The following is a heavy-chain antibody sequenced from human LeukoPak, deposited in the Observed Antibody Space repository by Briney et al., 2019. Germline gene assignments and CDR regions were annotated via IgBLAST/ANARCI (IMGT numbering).Heavy chain of an antibody. V-gene: IGHV3-74*01. J-gene: IGHJ4*02. Sequence: GVSLRLSCAASGFTFSGYWMHWVRQAPGKGLVWVSRINGGGVSTNYADSVEGRFTVSRDNAKNTLYLQMDSLRAEDTAVYYCARGSDGCGNFDYWGQGTLVTVSS. CDR1: GFTFSGYW. CDR3: ARGSDGCGNFDY. CDR2: INGGGVST. D-gene: IGHD5-18*01.